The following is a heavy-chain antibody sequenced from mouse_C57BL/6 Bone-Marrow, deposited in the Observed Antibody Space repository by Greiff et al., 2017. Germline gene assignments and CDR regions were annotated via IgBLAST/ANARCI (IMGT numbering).Heavy chain of an antibody. CDR2: IYPGSGST. Sequence: VQLQQPGAELVKPGASVKMSCKASGYTFTSYWITWVKQRPGQGLEWIGDIYPGSGSTNYNEKFKSKATLTVATSSSTAYMQLSSLTSEDSAVYYCARDYSNPYYFDYWGQGTTLTVSS. V-gene: IGHV1-55*01. D-gene: IGHD2-5*01. J-gene: IGHJ2*01. CDR1: GYTFTSYW. CDR3: ARDYSNPYYFDY.